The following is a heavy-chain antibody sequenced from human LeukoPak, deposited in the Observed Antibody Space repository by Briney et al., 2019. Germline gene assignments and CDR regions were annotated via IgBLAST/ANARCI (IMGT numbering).Heavy chain of an antibody. CDR3: ARDNGHKSVDF. Sequence: ASVKVSCKASGYIFSSHGISWLRQAPGQGLEWMGWIGPYNGKTNYAQKFQGRVTMTKDTSTNTLYMEVRSLRSDDTAVYYCARDNGHKSVDFWGQGTLVTVSS. J-gene: IGHJ4*02. D-gene: IGHD2-21*01. CDR1: GYIFSSHG. V-gene: IGHV1-18*01. CDR2: IGPYNGKT.